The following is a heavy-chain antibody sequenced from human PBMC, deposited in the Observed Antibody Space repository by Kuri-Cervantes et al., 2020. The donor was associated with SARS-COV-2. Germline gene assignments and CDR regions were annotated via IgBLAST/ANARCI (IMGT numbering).Heavy chain of an antibody. CDR1: GYSFTSYW. CDR2: IYPGDSDT. V-gene: IGHV5-51*01. J-gene: IGHJ3*02. CDR3: ATQLGGVEYSSSVSGAFVI. Sequence: GGSLRLSCKGSGYSFTSYWIGWVRQMPGKGLGWMGIIYPGDSDTRYSPSFQVQVTISADKSISTAYLQWSSLKASNTAMYYCATQLGGVEYSSSVSGAFVIWGQGTMVTVSS. D-gene: IGHD6-6*01.